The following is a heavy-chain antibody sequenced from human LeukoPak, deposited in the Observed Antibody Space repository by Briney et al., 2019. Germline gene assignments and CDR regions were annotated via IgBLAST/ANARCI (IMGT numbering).Heavy chain of an antibody. CDR3: ARAGYSSSRGDY. D-gene: IGHD6-13*01. Sequence: GASVKVSCKASGYTFTGYYMHWVRQAPGQRLEWMGWINAGNGNTKYSQKFQGRVTITRDTSASTAYMELSSLRSEDTAVFYCARAGYSSSRGDYWGQGTLVTVSS. J-gene: IGHJ4*02. CDR1: GYTFTGYY. V-gene: IGHV1-3*01. CDR2: INAGNGNT.